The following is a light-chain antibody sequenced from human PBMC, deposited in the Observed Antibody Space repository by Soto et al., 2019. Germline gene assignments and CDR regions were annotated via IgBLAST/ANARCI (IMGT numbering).Light chain of an antibody. V-gene: IGKV4-1*01. CDR2: WAS. Sequence: IVMTQSPDSLAVSLGERATINCKSSQSLLYSSNNKKYLAWYQQKPGQPPKLLIYWASTRASGVPARFSGSGSGTEFTLPISSLQAEDVAVYYCQQYYSTPELTFGGGTKVEIK. J-gene: IGKJ4*01. CDR3: QQYYSTPELT. CDR1: QSLLYSSNNKKY.